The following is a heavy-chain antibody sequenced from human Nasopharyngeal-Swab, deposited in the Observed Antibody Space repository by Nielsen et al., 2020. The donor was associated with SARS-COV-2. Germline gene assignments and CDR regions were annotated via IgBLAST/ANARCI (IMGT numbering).Heavy chain of an antibody. D-gene: IGHD2/OR15-2a*01. CDR2: INPIFATT. CDR3: AGGSGDFLSGHDY. CDR1: GGTFSSFL. V-gene: IGHV1-69*13. J-gene: IGHJ4*02. Sequence: SVKVSCKASGGTFSSFLLSWVRQAPGQGLEWMGNINPIFATTDYAQRFQGRVTITADDSTNTDYMELSSLRSEDTAVYFCAGGSGDFLSGHDYWGQGTLVTVSS.